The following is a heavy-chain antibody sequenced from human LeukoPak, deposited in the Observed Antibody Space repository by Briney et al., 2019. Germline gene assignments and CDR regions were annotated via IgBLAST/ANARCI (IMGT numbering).Heavy chain of an antibody. CDR1: GFTFSDYY. D-gene: IGHD6-25*01. CDR2: MREEGGEI. CDR3: ARGGAARGRFEN. Sequence: GGSLRLSCAASGFTFSDYYMSWIRQAPGKGLDWVASMREEGGEINYVDSVKGRFTISRDNPKNSLYLQMNSLRAEDTAVYYCARGGAARGRFENWGQGTLVTVSS. V-gene: IGHV3-7*01. J-gene: IGHJ4*02.